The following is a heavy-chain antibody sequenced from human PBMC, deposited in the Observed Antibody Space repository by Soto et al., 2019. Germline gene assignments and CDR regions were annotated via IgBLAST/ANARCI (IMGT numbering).Heavy chain of an antibody. D-gene: IGHD5-18*01. V-gene: IGHV1-69*13. Sequence: SVKVSFKASGGTFSSYAISWLRQAPGQGLEWMGGIIPIFGTANYAQKFQGRVTITADESTSTAYMELSSLRSEDTAVYYCARMTAMVTPYFDYWGQGTLVTVSS. J-gene: IGHJ4*02. CDR3: ARMTAMVTPYFDY. CDR1: GGTFSSYA. CDR2: IIPIFGTA.